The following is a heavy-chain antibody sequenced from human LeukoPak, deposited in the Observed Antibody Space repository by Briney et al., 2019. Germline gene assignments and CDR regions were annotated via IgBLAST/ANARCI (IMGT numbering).Heavy chain of an antibody. J-gene: IGHJ5*02. CDR1: GGSFSGYY. D-gene: IGHD6-6*01. V-gene: IGHV4-34*01. Sequence: PSETLSLTCAVYGGSFSGYYWSWIRQPPGKGLEWIGEINHSGSTNYNPSLKSRVTISVDTSKNQFSLKLSSVTAADTAVYYCARDGYSSSSGWFDPWGQGTLVTVSS. CDR2: INHSGST. CDR3: ARDGYSSSSGWFDP.